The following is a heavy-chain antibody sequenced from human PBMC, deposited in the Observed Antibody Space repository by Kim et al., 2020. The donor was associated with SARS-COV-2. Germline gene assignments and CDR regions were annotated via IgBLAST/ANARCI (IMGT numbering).Heavy chain of an antibody. D-gene: IGHD2-15*01. CDR1: GYTFTDYH. CDR2: LSANSGGT. CDR3: ARSSLLDFDY. V-gene: IGHV1-2*02. J-gene: IGHJ4*02. Sequence: ASVKVSCKASGYTFTDYHIHWVRQAPGQGLEWMGWLSANSGGTNYAQRFQGRVTMTRDTSISTVYLEMTRLRSDDTAVYYCARSSLLDFDYWGQGTLVTV.